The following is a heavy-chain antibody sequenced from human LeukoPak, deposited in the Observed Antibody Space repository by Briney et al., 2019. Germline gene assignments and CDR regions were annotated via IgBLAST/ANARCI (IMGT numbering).Heavy chain of an antibody. CDR2: IYSDGINE. CDR1: GFTLTSYG. J-gene: IGHJ4*02. CDR3: ARDIRGGYGTLWVDY. D-gene: IGHD1-26*01. Sequence: GGSLRLSCAASGFTLTSYGMHWVRQAPGKGLEWVAVIYSDGINEYYADSVQGRFFISRDNSKYTLYLQMNSLRTEDTAVYYCARDIRGGYGTLWVDYWGQGTLVTVSS. V-gene: IGHV3-30*19.